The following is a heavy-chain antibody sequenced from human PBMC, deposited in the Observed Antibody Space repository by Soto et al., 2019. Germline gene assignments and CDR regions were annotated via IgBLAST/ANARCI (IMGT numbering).Heavy chain of an antibody. Sequence: EVQLVESGGGLVKPGGSLRLSCAASGFTFSSYSMNWVRQAPGKGLEWVSTISGSSDTTYYADSVKGRFTISRDNSKNTLYLHMNSLRAEDTAVYYCASKLTYGASSDYWGQGTLVTVSS. CDR1: GFTFSSYS. J-gene: IGHJ4*02. V-gene: IGHV3-23*04. D-gene: IGHD4-17*01. CDR2: ISGSSDTT. CDR3: ASKLTYGASSDY.